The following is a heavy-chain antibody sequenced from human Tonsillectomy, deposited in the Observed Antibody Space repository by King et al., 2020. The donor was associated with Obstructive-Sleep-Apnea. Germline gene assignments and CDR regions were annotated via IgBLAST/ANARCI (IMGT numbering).Heavy chain of an antibody. V-gene: IGHV4-39*07. CDR3: ARDSGYPRYYFDY. Sequence: QLQESGPGLVKPSETLSLICTVSGGSIRSSSYYWGWIRQPPGKGLEWIGNIYYSGTTYYNPSLKRRVTISVDTSKKQFSLKLTSLTAADTAVYYCARDSGYPRYYFDYWDQGTLVTVSS. D-gene: IGHD3-22*01. CDR1: GGSIRSSSYY. CDR2: IYYSGTT. J-gene: IGHJ4*02.